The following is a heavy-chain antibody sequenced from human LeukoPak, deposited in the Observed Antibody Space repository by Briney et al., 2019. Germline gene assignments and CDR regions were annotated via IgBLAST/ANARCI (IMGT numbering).Heavy chain of an antibody. CDR1: GFTVSSNY. CDR2: IYSGGST. D-gene: IGHD6-19*01. CDR3: AKCQSVWWLIDY. V-gene: IGHV3-53*01. Sequence: GGSLRLSCAASGFTVSSNYMSWVRQAPGKGLEWVSVIYSGGSTYYADSVKGRFTISRDNSKNTLYLQMNSLRAEDTAVYYCAKCQSVWWLIDYWGQGTLVTVSS. J-gene: IGHJ4*02.